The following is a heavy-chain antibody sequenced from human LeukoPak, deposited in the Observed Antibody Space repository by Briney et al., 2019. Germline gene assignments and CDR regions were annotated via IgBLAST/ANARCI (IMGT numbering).Heavy chain of an antibody. V-gene: IGHV3-9*01. Sequence: FSDSVKGRFTISRDNAKKSLYLQMNSLGAEDTALYYCVKVTAAGFFDHWGQGTQVTVSS. J-gene: IGHJ4*02. D-gene: IGHD6-13*01. CDR3: VKVTAAGFFDH.